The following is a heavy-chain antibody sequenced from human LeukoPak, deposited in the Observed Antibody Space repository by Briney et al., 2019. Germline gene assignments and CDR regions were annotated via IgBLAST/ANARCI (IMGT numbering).Heavy chain of an antibody. CDR1: GGSFSGYY. Sequence: PSETLSLTCAVYGGSFSGYYWNWIRQPPGKGLEWIGEINHSGTTNYNPSLKSRVTIPLDTSKNQFSLKLSSVTAADTALYFCARDRYNWNGEDYWGQGTLVTVSS. J-gene: IGHJ4*02. V-gene: IGHV4-34*01. CDR3: ARDRYNWNGEDY. D-gene: IGHD1-20*01. CDR2: INHSGTT.